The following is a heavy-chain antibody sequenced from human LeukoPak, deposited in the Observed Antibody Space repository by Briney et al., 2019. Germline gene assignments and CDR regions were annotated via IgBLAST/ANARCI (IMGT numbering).Heavy chain of an antibody. CDR1: GGSISSYY. D-gene: IGHD4-11*01. CDR3: ARNSNYEHPARNYYGMDV. J-gene: IGHJ6*02. Sequence: SETLSLTCTVSGGSISSYYWSWIRQPPGKGLEWIGYIYYSGSTNYNPSLKSRVTISVDTSKNQFSLKLSSVTAADTAVYYCARNSNYEHPARNYYGMDVWGQGTTVTVSS. CDR2: IYYSGST. V-gene: IGHV4-59*12.